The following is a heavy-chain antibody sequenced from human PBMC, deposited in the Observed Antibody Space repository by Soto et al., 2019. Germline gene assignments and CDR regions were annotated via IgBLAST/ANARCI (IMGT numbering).Heavy chain of an antibody. Sequence: QVQLVQSGAEVKKPGATVKVSCKASGYTFTSYGISWVRQAPGQGLEWMGWISAYNGNTNYAEKLQGRVTMTTDTSTTTAYMELRSLRSDDTAVYYCARGGQNGYYDSRAMVDYWGQGTLVTVSS. V-gene: IGHV1-18*01. CDR1: GYTFTSYG. D-gene: IGHD3-22*01. CDR2: ISAYNGNT. J-gene: IGHJ4*02. CDR3: ARGGQNGYYDSRAMVDY.